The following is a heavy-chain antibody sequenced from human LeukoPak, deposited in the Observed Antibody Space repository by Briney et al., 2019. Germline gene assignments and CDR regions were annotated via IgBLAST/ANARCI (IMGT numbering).Heavy chain of an antibody. CDR2: IYYSGST. CDR3: ARDVGSGHLYYFDY. D-gene: IGHD2-15*01. J-gene: IGHJ4*02. CDR1: GGSISSSSYY. V-gene: IGHV4-39*07. Sequence: SETLSLTCTVSGGSISSSSYYWGWIRQPPGKGLEWIGSIYYSGSTSYNPSPKSRVTISVDTSKNQFSLKLSPVTAADTAVYYCARDVGSGHLYYFDYWGQGTLVTVSS.